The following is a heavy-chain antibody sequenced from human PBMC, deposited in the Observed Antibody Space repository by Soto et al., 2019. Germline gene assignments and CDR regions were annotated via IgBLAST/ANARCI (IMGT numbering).Heavy chain of an antibody. CDR2: TYYRSKWYN. CDR3: ARILRFLEWPLRDDGFDI. J-gene: IGHJ3*02. Sequence: SQTLSLTCAISGDSVSSNSAAWNWIRQSPSRGLEWLGRTYYRSKWYNDYAVSVKSRITINPDTSKNQFSLQLNSVTPEDTAVYYCARILRFLEWPLRDDGFDIWGQGTMVTVSS. V-gene: IGHV6-1*01. D-gene: IGHD3-3*01. CDR1: GDSVSSNSAA.